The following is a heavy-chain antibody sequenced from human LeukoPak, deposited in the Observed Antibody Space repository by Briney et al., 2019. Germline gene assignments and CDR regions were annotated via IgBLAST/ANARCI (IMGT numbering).Heavy chain of an antibody. CDR2: FDPQDGEA. V-gene: IGHV1-24*01. D-gene: IGHD1-26*01. J-gene: IGHJ5*02. Sequence: ASVKVSCKASGYTLTESSMHWVRQAPGKGLEWMGSFDPQDGEAIYAQKFQGRVTMTEDTSTDTTYMELSSLESEDTAVYYCARVSKNSGSYYNWFDPWGQGTLVTVSS. CDR1: GYTLTESS. CDR3: ARVSKNSGSYYNWFDP.